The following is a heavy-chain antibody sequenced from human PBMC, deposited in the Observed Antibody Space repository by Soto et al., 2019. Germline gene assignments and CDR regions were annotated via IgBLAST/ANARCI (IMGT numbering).Heavy chain of an antibody. Sequence: GFPSPSCAASGFTFSSYAMSWVRQAPGKGLEWVSAISGSGGSTNYADSVKGRFTISRDNSKNTLYLQMNSLRAVDTAVYYCAKDGPYGMDFWGQGTTVTVSS. CDR1: GFTFSSYA. V-gene: IGHV3-23*01. J-gene: IGHJ6*02. CDR3: AKDGPYGMDF. CDR2: ISGSGGST.